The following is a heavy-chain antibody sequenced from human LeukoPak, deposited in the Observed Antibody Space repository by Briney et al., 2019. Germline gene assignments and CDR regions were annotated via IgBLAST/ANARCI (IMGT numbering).Heavy chain of an antibody. Sequence: ASVKVSCKASGYTFTGYYMHWVRQAPGQGLEWMGWINPNSGGTNYAQKFQGRVTMTKDTSISTAYMELSRLRSDDTAVYYCARPYYYDRGVSFGAFDIWGQGTMVTGSS. J-gene: IGHJ3*02. CDR3: ARPYYYDRGVSFGAFDI. CDR1: GYTFTGYY. CDR2: INPNSGGT. D-gene: IGHD3-22*01. V-gene: IGHV1-2*02.